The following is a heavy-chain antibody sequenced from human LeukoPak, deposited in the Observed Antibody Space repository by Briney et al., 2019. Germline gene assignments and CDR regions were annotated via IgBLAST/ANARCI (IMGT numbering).Heavy chain of an antibody. Sequence: SETLSLTCTVSGGSMSPYHWGWIRQPPGKGLEWTGYIYYSGSTNYNPSLKSRVTISVGTSKNQFSLKLSSVTAADTAIYYCARAVSGRFDYWGQGTLVTVSS. J-gene: IGHJ4*02. V-gene: IGHV4-59*08. CDR2: IYYSGST. CDR1: GGSMSPYH. CDR3: ARAVSGRFDY. D-gene: IGHD6-19*01.